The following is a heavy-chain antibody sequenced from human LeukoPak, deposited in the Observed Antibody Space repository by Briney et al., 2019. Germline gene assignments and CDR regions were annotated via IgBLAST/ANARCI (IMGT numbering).Heavy chain of an antibody. D-gene: IGHD3-16*01. J-gene: IGHJ4*02. Sequence: SETLSLTCTVSGGSISSYYWSWIRQPPGKGLEWIGYIYYSGSTNYNPSLKSRVTISVDTSKNQFSLKLSSVTAADTAVYYCASFRGHGYFDYWGQGTLVTVSS. V-gene: IGHV4-59*01. CDR2: IYYSGST. CDR1: GGSISSYY. CDR3: ASFRGHGYFDY.